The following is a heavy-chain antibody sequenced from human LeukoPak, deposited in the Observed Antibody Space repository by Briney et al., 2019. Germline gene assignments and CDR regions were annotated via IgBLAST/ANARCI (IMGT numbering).Heavy chain of an antibody. CDR2: ISSSSSTI. Sequence: GGSLRLSCAASGFTFSSYSMNWVRQAPGKGLEWVSYISSSSSTIYYADSVKGRFTISRDNAKNSLYLQMNSLRAEDTAVYYCAREWYYDFWGGYPGALQFDPWGQGTLVTVSS. CDR1: GFTFSSYS. CDR3: AREWYYDFWGGYPGALQFDP. V-gene: IGHV3-48*01. J-gene: IGHJ5*02. D-gene: IGHD3-3*01.